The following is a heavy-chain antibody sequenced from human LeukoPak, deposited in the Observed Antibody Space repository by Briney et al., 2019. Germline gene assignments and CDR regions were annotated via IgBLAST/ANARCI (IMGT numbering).Heavy chain of an antibody. CDR1: EFSFSNYA. CDR2: ISTGGGST. J-gene: IGHJ6*03. Sequence: GGSLRLSCAASEFSFSNYAMNWVRQAPGKGLEWVSTISTGGGSTYYADSVKGRFTISRDNSKNTLYLQMNSLRADDTAIYYCAKAKGAYGDYYYYYYMDVWGKGTTVTVSS. CDR3: AKAKGAYGDYYYYYYMDV. V-gene: IGHV3-23*01. D-gene: IGHD4-17*01.